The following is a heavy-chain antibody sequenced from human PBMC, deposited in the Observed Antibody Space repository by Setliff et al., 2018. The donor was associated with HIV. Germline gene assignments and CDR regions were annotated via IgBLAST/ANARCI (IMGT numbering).Heavy chain of an antibody. J-gene: IGHJ5*02. CDR3: AKSTKLTASFPTDYLDP. CDR1: RLALSSNY. CDR2: IYPGGST. V-gene: IGHV3-66*02. Sequence: SLRLSCAASRLALSSNYMTWVRQSPGKGLEWVSVIYPGGSTYYADSIKGRFTISRENSRNTLYLQMDSLRIEDTAVYFCAKSTKLTASFPTDYLDPWGQGTLVTVSS. D-gene: IGHD4-17*01.